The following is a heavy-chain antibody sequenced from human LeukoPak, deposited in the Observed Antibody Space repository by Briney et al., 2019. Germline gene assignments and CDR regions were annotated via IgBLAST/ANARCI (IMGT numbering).Heavy chain of an antibody. Sequence: SETLSLTCAVYGGSFSGYYWSWIRQPPGKGLEWIGEIDHSGSTNYNPSLKSRVTILVDTSKNQFSLKLSSVTAADTAVYYCARLRGYTYGGEVDYWGQGTLVTVSS. V-gene: IGHV4-34*01. CDR2: IDHSGST. CDR3: ARLRGYTYGGEVDY. D-gene: IGHD5-12*01. J-gene: IGHJ4*02. CDR1: GGSFSGYY.